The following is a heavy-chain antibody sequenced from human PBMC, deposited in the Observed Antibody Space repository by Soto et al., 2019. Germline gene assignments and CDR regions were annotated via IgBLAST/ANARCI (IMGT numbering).Heavy chain of an antibody. CDR1: GGTFSSYT. CDR2: IIPILGIA. D-gene: IGHD6-13*01. CDR3: ARAGRAAAGQYYHYYYMDV. J-gene: IGHJ6*03. V-gene: IGHV1-69*02. Sequence: SVKVSCKASGGTFSSYTISWVRQAPGQGLEWMGRIIPILGIANYAQKFQGRVTITADKSTSTAYMELSSLRSEDTAMYYCARAGRAAAGQYYHYYYMDVWGKGTTVTVSS.